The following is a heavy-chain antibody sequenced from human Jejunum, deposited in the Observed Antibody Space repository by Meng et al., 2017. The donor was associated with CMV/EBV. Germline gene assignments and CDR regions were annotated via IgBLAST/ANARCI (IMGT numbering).Heavy chain of an antibody. CDR1: EYPFTDYY. J-gene: IGHJ4*02. CDR3: AKDAGSFLDYYFDF. D-gene: IGHD3-10*01. Sequence: EYPFTDYYVHWVRQAPGQGLEWLGYLNPYTGDTNYAQKFQGRVSMTRDTPTNTAYMELTRLRSDDTALYYCAKDAGSFLDYYFDFWGQGTLVTVSS. CDR2: LNPYTGDT. V-gene: IGHV1-2*02.